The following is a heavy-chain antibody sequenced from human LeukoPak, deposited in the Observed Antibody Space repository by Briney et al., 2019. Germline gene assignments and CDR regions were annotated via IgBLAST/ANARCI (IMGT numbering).Heavy chain of an antibody. CDR2: VYYTGST. Sequence: SETLSLTCSVSDGSINTISDYWGWVRQPPGKGLEWIGSVYYTGSTYYNAPFKSRVTISIDTSKNQFSLSLSAVTAADTAMYYCAREDAVSSDDAFDLWGLGTMVTVS. CDR3: AREDAVSSDDAFDL. V-gene: IGHV4-39*07. CDR1: DGSINTISDY. J-gene: IGHJ3*01. D-gene: IGHD6-19*01.